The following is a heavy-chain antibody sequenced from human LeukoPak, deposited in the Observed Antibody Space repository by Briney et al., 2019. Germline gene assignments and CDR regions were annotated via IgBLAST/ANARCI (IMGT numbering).Heavy chain of an antibody. D-gene: IGHD3-10*01. CDR2: ISYDESNK. CDR3: AKDRFITMVRGVPDY. Sequence: GRSLRLSCAASGFTFSSYGIHWVRQAPAKVLEWVAVISYDESNKYYADSVKGRFTISRDNSKNQLYLHMNSLRAEDTAVHYCAKDRFITMVRGVPDYWGQGTLVTVSS. J-gene: IGHJ4*02. CDR1: GFTFSSYG. V-gene: IGHV3-30*18.